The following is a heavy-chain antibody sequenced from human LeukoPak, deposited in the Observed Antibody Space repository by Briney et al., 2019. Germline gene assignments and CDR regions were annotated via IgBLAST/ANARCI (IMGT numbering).Heavy chain of an antibody. CDR1: GFTISSYA. V-gene: IGHV3-30-3*01. J-gene: IGHJ3*02. D-gene: IGHD1-7*01. CDR3: ARFSRNYVAFDI. Sequence: GRSLRLSCAASGFTISSYAMHWVRQAPGKGLEWVAVISYDGSNKYYADSVKGRFTISRDNSKNTLYLQMNSLRAEDTAVYYCARFSRNYVAFDIWGQGTMVTVSS. CDR2: ISYDGSNK.